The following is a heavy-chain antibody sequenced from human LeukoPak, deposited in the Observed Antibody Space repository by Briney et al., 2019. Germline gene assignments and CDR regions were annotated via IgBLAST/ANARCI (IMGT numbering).Heavy chain of an antibody. V-gene: IGHV3-74*01. J-gene: IGHJ3*02. D-gene: IGHD3-10*02. Sequence: PGGSLRLSCVASGFTFSIYFIHWVRHGPGKGGVWVSRIGSDGSCQSSADSVTSRSTISTDKAKNTLLLQMYSLRAGDTAIYYCALTYVFDPPDALDIWGRGTMVTVSS. CDR1: GFTFSIYF. CDR3: ALTYVFDPPDALDI. CDR2: IGSDGSCQ.